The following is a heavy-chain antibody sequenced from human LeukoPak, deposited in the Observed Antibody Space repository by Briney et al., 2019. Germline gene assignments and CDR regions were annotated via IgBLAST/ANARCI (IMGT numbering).Heavy chain of an antibody. Sequence: GGSLRLSCAASGFTFSSYSMNWVRQAPGKGLEWVSSISSSSSYIYYADSVKGRFTISRDNAKNSLYLQMNSLRAEDTAAYYCAREGYSYGSWYYYGMDVWGQGTTVTVSS. V-gene: IGHV3-21*01. CDR1: GFTFSSYS. D-gene: IGHD5-18*01. CDR3: AREGYSYGSWYYYGMDV. CDR2: ISSSSSYI. J-gene: IGHJ6*02.